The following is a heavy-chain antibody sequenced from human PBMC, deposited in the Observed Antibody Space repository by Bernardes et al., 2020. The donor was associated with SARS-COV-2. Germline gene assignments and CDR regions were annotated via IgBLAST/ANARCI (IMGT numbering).Heavy chain of an antibody. D-gene: IGHD3-3*01. V-gene: IGHV3-23*01. CDR1: GFTFSSYA. CDR3: AKDPFYDFWSGYYFDY. Sequence: GGSLRLSCAASGFTFSSYAMSWVRQAPGKGLEWVSAISGSGGSTYYADSVKGRFTVSRDNSKNTLYLQMNSLRAEDTAVYYCAKDPFYDFWSGYYFDYWGQGTLVTVSS. CDR2: ISGSGGST. J-gene: IGHJ4*02.